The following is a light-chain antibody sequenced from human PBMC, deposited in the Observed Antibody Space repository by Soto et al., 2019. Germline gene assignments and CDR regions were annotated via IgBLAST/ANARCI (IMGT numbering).Light chain of an antibody. CDR3: QQRSNWPPEVT. Sequence: EIVLTQTPATLSLSPGERATLSCRASQSVSSYLAWYQQKPGQAPRLLLYDASNRATGIPARFRGSGSGTDFTLTISSLEPEDFAVYYCQQRSNWPPEVTFGGETKVEIK. CDR2: DAS. V-gene: IGKV3-11*01. J-gene: IGKJ4*01. CDR1: QSVSSY.